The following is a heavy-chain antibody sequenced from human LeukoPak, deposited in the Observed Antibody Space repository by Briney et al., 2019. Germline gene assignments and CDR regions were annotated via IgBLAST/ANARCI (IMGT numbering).Heavy chain of an antibody. CDR2: IYHSGRT. V-gene: IGHV4-38-2*02. D-gene: IGHD3-22*01. CDR1: GYSISSGYY. Sequence: SETLSLTCTVSGYSISSGYYWGWIRQSPGRGLEWIGSIYHSGRTYYNPSLKSRLTISLDTSKNQFSLKLSSVTAADTAVYYCTGKYYYDSSGYYYADYWGQGTLVTVSS. J-gene: IGHJ4*02. CDR3: TGKYYYDSSGYYYADY.